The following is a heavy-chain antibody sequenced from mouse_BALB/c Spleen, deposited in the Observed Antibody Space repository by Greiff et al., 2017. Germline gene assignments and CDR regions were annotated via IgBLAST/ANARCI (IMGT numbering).Heavy chain of an antibody. CDR3: AKGGYGNHYYAMDY. J-gene: IGHJ4*01. V-gene: IGHV14-3*02. D-gene: IGHD2-1*01. Sequence: VQLQQSGAELVKPGASVKLSCTASGFYIKDTYMHWVKQRPEQGLEWIGRIDPANGNTKYDPKFQGKAKITADTSSNTAYLQLSSLTSEDTAVYYYAKGGYGNHYYAMDYWGQGTSVTVSS. CDR1: GFYIKDTY. CDR2: IDPANGNT.